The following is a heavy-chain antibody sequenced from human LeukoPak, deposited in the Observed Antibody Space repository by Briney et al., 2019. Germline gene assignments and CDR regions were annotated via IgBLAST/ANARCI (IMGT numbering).Heavy chain of an antibody. CDR3: ARGLSSSTWYSYYFDY. CDR1: GGSISTHY. D-gene: IGHD6-13*01. J-gene: IGHJ4*02. CDR2: VFYSGST. V-gene: IGHV4-59*11. Sequence: RPSETLSLTCTISGGSISTHYWSWVRQSPGKGPEWIGNVFYSGSTNYNPSLKSRVIISVDMSKNQFSLKLNSVTAADTAVYYCARGLSSSTWYSYYFDYWGQGILVTVSS.